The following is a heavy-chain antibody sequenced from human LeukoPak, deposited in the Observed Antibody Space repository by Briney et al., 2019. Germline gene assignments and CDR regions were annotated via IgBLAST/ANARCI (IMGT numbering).Heavy chain of an antibody. Sequence: GGSLRLSCAASGFTFKRYHMSWVRQAPGKGLEWVSAISGSGGSTYYADSVKGRFTISRDNSKNTLFLQMNSLSAEDTAVYYCGRDGELLSFGELSYWGQGTLVTVSS. D-gene: IGHD3-10*01. CDR1: GFTFKRYH. CDR2: ISGSGGST. V-gene: IGHV3-23*01. J-gene: IGHJ4*02. CDR3: GRDGELLSFGELSY.